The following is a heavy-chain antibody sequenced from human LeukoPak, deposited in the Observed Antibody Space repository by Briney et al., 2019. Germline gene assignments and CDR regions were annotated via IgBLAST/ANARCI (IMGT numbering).Heavy chain of an antibody. CDR2: INSDGSST. CDR1: GFTFSSYW. CDR3: ARASTGDELDY. D-gene: IGHD7-27*01. Sequence: GGSLRLSCAASGFTFSSYWMHWVRQAPGKGLVWVSRINSDGSSTSYADSVKGRFTISRDNSKNTLYLQMNSLRAEDTAVYYCARASTGDELDYWGQGTLVTVSS. J-gene: IGHJ4*02. V-gene: IGHV3-74*01.